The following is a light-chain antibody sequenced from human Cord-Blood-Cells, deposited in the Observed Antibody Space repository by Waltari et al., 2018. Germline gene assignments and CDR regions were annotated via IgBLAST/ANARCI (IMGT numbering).Light chain of an antibody. CDR2: GAS. Sequence: ELVLTQYPGTLSLSPGERATLSCRASQSVSSSSLAWYQQQPGQAPRLLIYGASSRATGIPDRFSGSGSGTDFTLTISRLEPEDFAVYYCQQYGSSPPYTFGQGTKLEIK. V-gene: IGKV3-20*01. CDR1: QSVSSSS. CDR3: QQYGSSPPYT. J-gene: IGKJ2*01.